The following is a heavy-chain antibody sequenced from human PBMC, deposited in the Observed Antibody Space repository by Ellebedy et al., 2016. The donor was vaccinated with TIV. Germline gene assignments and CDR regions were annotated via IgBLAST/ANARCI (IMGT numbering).Heavy chain of an antibody. Sequence: PGGSLRLSCAGSGFTVRTNYMNWVRQVPGKGLEWVSLINSDDSTNYADSVKGRFTISRDTSKNTIYLQMNSLRAEDTAIYHCTRSKNSRAFAIWGQGTLVTVSS. CDR2: INSDDST. V-gene: IGHV3-53*01. J-gene: IGHJ3*02. CDR3: TRSKNSRAFAI. D-gene: IGHD2/OR15-2a*01. CDR1: GFTVRTNY.